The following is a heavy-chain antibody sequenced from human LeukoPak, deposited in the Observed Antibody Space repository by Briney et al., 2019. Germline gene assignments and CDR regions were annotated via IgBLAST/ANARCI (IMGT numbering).Heavy chain of an antibody. J-gene: IGHJ4*02. Sequence: GGSLRLSCAASGFTFSTHPMSWARQAPGKGLEWVSTISDTDVDTFYANSVKGRIAISRDNFKNMLYLQMNNLRAEDTAVYYCTKRGAYGSGRSYFFEFWGQGTLVTVSS. V-gene: IGHV3-23*01. CDR1: GFTFSTHP. CDR2: ISDTDVDT. CDR3: TKRGAYGSGRSYFFEF. D-gene: IGHD2-15*01.